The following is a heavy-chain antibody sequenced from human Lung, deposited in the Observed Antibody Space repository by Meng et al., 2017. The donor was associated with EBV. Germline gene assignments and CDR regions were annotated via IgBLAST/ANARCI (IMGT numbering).Heavy chain of an antibody. D-gene: IGHD3-22*01. CDR1: GGSISSGDYY. CDR3: ARTHFYDSSNYGFDY. J-gene: IGHJ4*02. CDR2: ISYSGST. V-gene: IGHV4-30-4*01. Sequence: QVQPPESCPVLVQPSQTLSLTCTVSGGSISSGDYYWSWIRQPPGKGLELIGYISYSGSTYYNPSLKSRVTISVDTSKNQFSLKLSSVTAADTAVYYCARTHFYDSSNYGFDYWGQGTLVTVSS.